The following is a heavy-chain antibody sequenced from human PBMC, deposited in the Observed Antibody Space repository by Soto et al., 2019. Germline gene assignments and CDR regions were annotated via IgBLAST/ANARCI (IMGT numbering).Heavy chain of an antibody. CDR2: IWYDGSNK. V-gene: IGHV3-33*01. CDR1: GFTFSSYG. D-gene: IGHD3-10*01. CDR3: ARDRELLWFGESNHTSYYYHYGMDV. J-gene: IGHJ6*02. Sequence: GGSLRLSCAASGFTFSSYGMHWVRQAPGKGLEWVAVIWYDGSNKYYADSVKGRFTISRDNSKNTLYLQMNSLRAEDTAVYYCARDRELLWFGESNHTSYYYHYGMDVWGQGTTVTVSS.